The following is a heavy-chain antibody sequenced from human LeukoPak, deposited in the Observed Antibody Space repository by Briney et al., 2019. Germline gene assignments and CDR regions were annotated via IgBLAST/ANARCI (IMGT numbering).Heavy chain of an antibody. J-gene: IGHJ5*02. V-gene: IGHV3-7*01. CDR3: ARDAYDDASES. Sequence: PGGSLRLSCTVSGFTFSDDWMTWARQAPGKGLEWVANLRPDGSDKYYVDSVKGRFTISRDNAKKLVYLQMNSLRAEDTAVYYCARDAYDDASESWGQGTLVTVSS. CDR2: LRPDGSDK. D-gene: IGHD3-3*01. CDR1: GFTFSDDW.